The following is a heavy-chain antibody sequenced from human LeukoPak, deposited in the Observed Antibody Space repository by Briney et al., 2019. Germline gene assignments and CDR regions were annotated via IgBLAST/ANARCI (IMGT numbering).Heavy chain of an antibody. Sequence: GGSLRLSCAASGFTVSSNYMSWVRQAPGKGLEWVSVIYSGGSTYYADSVKGRFTISRDNSKNTLYLQMNSLRAEDTAVYYCAKDLAPVEMATNTQFDYWGQGTLVTVSS. CDR1: GFTVSSNY. V-gene: IGHV3-66*02. CDR3: AKDLAPVEMATNTQFDY. D-gene: IGHD5-24*01. CDR2: IYSGGST. J-gene: IGHJ4*02.